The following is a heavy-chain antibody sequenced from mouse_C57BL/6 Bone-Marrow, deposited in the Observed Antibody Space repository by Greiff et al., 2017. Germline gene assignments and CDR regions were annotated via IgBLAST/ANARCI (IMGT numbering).Heavy chain of an antibody. CDR1: GFTFSSSG. Sequence: EVKLVESGGDLVKPGGSLKLSCAASGFTFSSSGMSWVRQTPDKRLEWVATISSGGSYTYYPDSVKGRFTISRDNAKNTLYLQMSSLKSEDTAMYYCARQITSFDYWGQGTTLTVSS. V-gene: IGHV5-6*01. J-gene: IGHJ2*01. CDR2: ISSGGSYT. CDR3: ARQITSFDY. D-gene: IGHD1-1*01.